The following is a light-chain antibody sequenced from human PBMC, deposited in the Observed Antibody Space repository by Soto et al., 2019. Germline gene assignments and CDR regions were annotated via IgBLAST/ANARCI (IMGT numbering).Light chain of an antibody. Sequence: DIVLTQSPVTLSLSPGERATLSCRASQSVSSNSLAWYQQIPCQAPRLLIYAASNRATGIPARFSGSGSGTDFTLTISSLEPEDFVFYYCQQRSNWPPGPFGQGTKVDIK. CDR1: QSVSSN. J-gene: IGKJ1*01. CDR2: AAS. V-gene: IGKV3-11*01. CDR3: QQRSNWPPGP.